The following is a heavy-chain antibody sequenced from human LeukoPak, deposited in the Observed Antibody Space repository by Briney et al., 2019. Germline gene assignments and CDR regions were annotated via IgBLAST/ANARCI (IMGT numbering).Heavy chain of an antibody. J-gene: IGHJ6*03. CDR2: ITSGGTYI. CDR3: ARDPYSGNYGNYYYYYMDV. D-gene: IGHD1-26*01. V-gene: IGHV3-21*01. CDR1: GFTFNNYN. Sequence: GGSLRLSCATSGFTFNNYNMNWVRQAPGRALEWVSSITSGGTYIFYTGSVKGRFTISRDNAKNSLYLQMNSLGPEDTAVYYCARDPYSGNYGNYYYYYMDVWGKGTTVTISS.